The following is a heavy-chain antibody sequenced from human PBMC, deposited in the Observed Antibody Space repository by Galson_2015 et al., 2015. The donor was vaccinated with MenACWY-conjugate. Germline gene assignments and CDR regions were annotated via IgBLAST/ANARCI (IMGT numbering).Heavy chain of an antibody. CDR2: LSPIDSKT. J-gene: IGHJ6*02. D-gene: IGHD1-26*01. CDR3: ARHPPGGRGMDV. Sequence: SGEEVKKPGESLQISCTASGSNFITYWIGWVRQVPRKGLEWVGLLSPIDSKTRYSPAFEGRVTISADNSITTAYLQWNSLQASDTAMYYCARHPPGGRGMDVWGQGTTVTVSS. V-gene: IGHV5-51*01. CDR1: GSNFITYW.